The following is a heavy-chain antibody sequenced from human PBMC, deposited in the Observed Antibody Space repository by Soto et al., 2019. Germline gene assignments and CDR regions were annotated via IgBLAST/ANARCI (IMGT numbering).Heavy chain of an antibody. Sequence: QVQLQESGPGLVKPSQTLSLTCTVSGGSISSGGYYWSWIRQHPGKGLEWIGYIYYSGSTYYDPSIKNRVTISVDTSYNKFALKMSSVTAADTAVYYCARVGAESGYIRPDYWGQGTLVTVSS. CDR3: ARVGAESGYIRPDY. CDR2: IYYSGST. J-gene: IGHJ4*02. CDR1: GGSISSGGYY. D-gene: IGHD3-22*01. V-gene: IGHV4-31*03.